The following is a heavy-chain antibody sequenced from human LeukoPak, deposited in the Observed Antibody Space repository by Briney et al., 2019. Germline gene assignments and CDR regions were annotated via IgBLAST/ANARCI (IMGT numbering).Heavy chain of an antibody. CDR1: GFTFSSYS. CDR3: AKEGSEYYDFWSGYYGDYFDY. Sequence: GGSLRLSCAASGFTFSSYSMNWVRQAPGKGLEWVSYISSSSSTIYYADSVKGRFTISRDNSKNTLYLQMNSLRAEDTAVYYCAKEGSEYYDFWSGYYGDYFDYWGQGTLVTVSS. V-gene: IGHV3-48*01. D-gene: IGHD3-3*01. CDR2: ISSSSSTI. J-gene: IGHJ4*02.